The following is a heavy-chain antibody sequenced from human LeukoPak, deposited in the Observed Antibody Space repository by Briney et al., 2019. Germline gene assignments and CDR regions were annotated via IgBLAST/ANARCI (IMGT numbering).Heavy chain of an antibody. CDR1: GYSISSGYY. J-gene: IGHJ5*02. D-gene: IGHD2-15*01. Sequence: PSETLSLTCTVSGYSISSGYYWGWIRQPPGKGLEWIGEINHSGSTNYNPSLKSRVTISVDTSKNQFSLKLSSVAAADMAVYYCARDLREMVVAAPRFDPWGQGTLVTVSS. CDR3: ARDLREMVVAAPRFDP. CDR2: INHSGST. V-gene: IGHV4-38-2*02.